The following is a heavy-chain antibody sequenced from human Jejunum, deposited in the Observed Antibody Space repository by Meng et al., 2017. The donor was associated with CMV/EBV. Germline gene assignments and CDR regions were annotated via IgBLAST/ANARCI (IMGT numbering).Heavy chain of an antibody. V-gene: IGHV5-51*01. J-gene: IGHJ4*02. CDR3: ARHMIRGVDFDS. D-gene: IGHD3-10*01. CDR2: IFPGDSDT. Sequence: GSGYRFGIYWIAWVRQKPGQGLEYMGMIFPGDSDTRYRPSFEGQVTISADKSINTAYLQWSSLKASDTAMYYCARHMIRGVDFDSWGQGTLVTVSS. CDR1: GYRFGIYW.